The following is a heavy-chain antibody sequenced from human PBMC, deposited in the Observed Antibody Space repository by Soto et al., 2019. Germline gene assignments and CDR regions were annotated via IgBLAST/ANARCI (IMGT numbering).Heavy chain of an antibody. J-gene: IGHJ5*02. D-gene: IGHD3-22*01. CDR1: GGTFSSYA. CDR2: IIPIFGTA. V-gene: IGHV1-69*01. Sequence: QVQLVQSGAEVKKPGSSVKVSCKASGGTFSSYAISWVRQAPGQGLEWMGGIIPIFGTANYAQKFQGRVTITADESTSTAYMELSSLRSEDTAVYYCARAMSLEWTPPFGFDPWGQGTLVTVSS. CDR3: ARAMSLEWTPPFGFDP.